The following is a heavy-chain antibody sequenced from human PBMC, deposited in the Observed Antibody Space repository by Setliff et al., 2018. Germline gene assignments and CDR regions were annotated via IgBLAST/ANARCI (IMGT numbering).Heavy chain of an antibody. CDR3: ARINFYVSSGHYYAPDY. J-gene: IGHJ4*02. CDR2: ISPNTGNV. Sequence: ASVKVSCKASAHIFKSYGISWVRQAPGQGLEWMGWISPNTGNVYSAQRFQGRVTLTTDTSTSTAYMELRSLRSDDSAVYYCARINFYVSSGHYYAPDYWGQGTLVTVSS. CDR1: AHIFKSYG. V-gene: IGHV1-18*01. D-gene: IGHD3-22*01.